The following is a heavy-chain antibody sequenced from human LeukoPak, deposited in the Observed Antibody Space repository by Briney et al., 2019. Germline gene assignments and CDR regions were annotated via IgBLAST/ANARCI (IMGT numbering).Heavy chain of an antibody. CDR1: GYTFTSYG. Sequence: ASVKVSCKASGYTFTSYGISWVRQAPGQGLEWMGWISAYNGNTNYAQKLQGRVTMTTDTPTSTAYMELRSLRSDDTAVYYCAREQSSGWPNYYYSGMDVWGQGTTVTVSS. CDR2: ISAYNGNT. D-gene: IGHD6-19*01. J-gene: IGHJ6*02. V-gene: IGHV1-18*01. CDR3: AREQSSGWPNYYYSGMDV.